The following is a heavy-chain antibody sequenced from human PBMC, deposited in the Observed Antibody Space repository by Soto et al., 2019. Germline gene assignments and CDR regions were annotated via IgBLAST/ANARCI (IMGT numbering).Heavy chain of an antibody. D-gene: IGHD2-21*01. CDR1: GYAFTSYG. V-gene: IGHV1-18*01. CDR3: ARGRIVASIHDAFEV. CDR2: ISAYNGKR. J-gene: IGHJ3*01. Sequence: QGQLLQSGDEVKKPGASVRVSCRASGYAFTSYGISWVRQAPGQGLEWVSWISAYNGKRDTAQKFQGRVTMTLDTSTDTANMELGDLTSADTAVYYCARGRIVASIHDAFEVWGQGTMVAVSS.